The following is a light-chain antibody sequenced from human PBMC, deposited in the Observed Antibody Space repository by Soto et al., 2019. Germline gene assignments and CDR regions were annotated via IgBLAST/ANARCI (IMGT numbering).Light chain of an antibody. V-gene: IGKV3-20*01. CDR3: QQYGASPWT. CDR2: DAS. CDR1: QSVSSGL. J-gene: IGKJ1*01. Sequence: DIELTQSPGTRSLSPGERATLSCRASQSVSSGLLAWDQHKPGQAHSLLIFDASRRATGIPDRFSGSGSGTDFTLTISRLEPEDFAVYYCQQYGASPWTCGQGTKVEIK.